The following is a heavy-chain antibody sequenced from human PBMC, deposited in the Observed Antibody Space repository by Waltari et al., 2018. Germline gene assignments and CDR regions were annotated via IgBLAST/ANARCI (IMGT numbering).Heavy chain of an antibody. CDR2: IKEDGSEE. CDR1: GFMFSTNW. V-gene: IGHV3-7*01. CDR3: ARDGDGYPD. Sequence: EVKLVDSGGGWVQPGGSLSLSCAASGFMFSTNWMSWVRQAPGKGLEWVANIKEDGSEEYYVDSVKGRFTISRDNAKTSLYLQMNSLRVEDTAVYYCARDGDGYPDWGQGSLVIVSS. J-gene: IGHJ4*02. D-gene: IGHD5-12*01.